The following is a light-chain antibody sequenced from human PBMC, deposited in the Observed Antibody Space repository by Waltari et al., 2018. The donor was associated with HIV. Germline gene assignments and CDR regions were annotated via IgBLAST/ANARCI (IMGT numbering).Light chain of an antibody. CDR3: QSYDNVLTAVI. V-gene: IGLV1-40*01. Sequence: QSVLTQPPSVSGAPGQTVTVSCTGSTSNPGANFDVHWYQHLPGTAPKLRIYGNNYRPSGVPARFAGSRSGSSASLAITGLQAEDEADYDCQSYDNVLTAVIFGGGTKVTVL. J-gene: IGLJ2*01. CDR2: GNN. CDR1: TSNPGANFD.